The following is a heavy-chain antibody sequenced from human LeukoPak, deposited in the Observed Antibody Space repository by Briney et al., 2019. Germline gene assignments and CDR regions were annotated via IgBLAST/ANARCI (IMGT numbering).Heavy chain of an antibody. D-gene: IGHD3-22*01. CDR3: ASDSSGYWYYFDY. Sequence: PSGTLSLTCSVSGGSISSSNWWSWVRPPPGKGLEWIGEIYHSGSTNYNPSLKSRVTISVDTSKNQFSLKLSSVTAADTAVYYCASDSSGYWYYFDYWGQGTLVTVSS. J-gene: IGHJ4*02. CDR2: IYHSGST. CDR1: GGSISSSNW. V-gene: IGHV4-4*02.